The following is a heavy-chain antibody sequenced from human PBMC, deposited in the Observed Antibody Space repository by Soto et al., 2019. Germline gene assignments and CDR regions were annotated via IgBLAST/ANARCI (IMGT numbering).Heavy chain of an antibody. J-gene: IGHJ5*02. CDR1: GFTFSSYS. CDR2: ISSSSSTI. D-gene: IGHD6-13*01. Sequence: GGSLRLSCAASGFTFSSYSMNWVRQAPGKGLEWVSYISSSSSTIYYADSVKGRFTISRDNAKNSLYLQMNSLRAEDTAVYYCARRTRDSSSWYPWGQGTLVTASS. V-gene: IGHV3-48*01. CDR3: ARRTRDSSSWYP.